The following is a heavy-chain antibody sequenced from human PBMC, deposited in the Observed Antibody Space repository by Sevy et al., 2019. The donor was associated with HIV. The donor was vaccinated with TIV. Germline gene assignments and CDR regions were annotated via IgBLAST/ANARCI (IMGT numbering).Heavy chain of an antibody. J-gene: IGHJ6*03. Sequence: ASVKVSCKASGYTFTGYYMHWVRQAPGQGLEWMGWINPNSGGTNYAQKFRGRVTMTRDTSISTAYMELSRLRSDDTAVYYCARVITSIAARPWGPRSGYMDVWGKGTTVTVSS. CDR1: GYTFTGYY. D-gene: IGHD6-6*01. CDR2: INPNSGGT. CDR3: ARVITSIAARPWGPRSGYMDV. V-gene: IGHV1-2*02.